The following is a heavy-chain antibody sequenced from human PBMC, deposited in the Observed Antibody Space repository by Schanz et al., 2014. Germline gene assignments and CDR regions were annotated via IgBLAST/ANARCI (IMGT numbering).Heavy chain of an antibody. J-gene: IGHJ3*02. CDR1: GYTFTSYY. V-gene: IGHV1-46*03. CDR3: ARGPATGACDS. CDR2: INPSVGNT. Sequence: QVQLVQSGAEVKKPGASVKVSCEASGYTFTSYYIHWFRQAPGQGLEWMGLINPSVGNTNYAQKFRGRVTMTRDTSTSTVYMELSSLRSEDTAVYFCARGPATGACDSWGGGTMVSVSS.